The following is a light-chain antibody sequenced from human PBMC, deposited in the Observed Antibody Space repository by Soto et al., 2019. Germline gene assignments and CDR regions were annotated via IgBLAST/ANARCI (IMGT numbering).Light chain of an antibody. CDR2: GAS. J-gene: IGKJ1*01. Sequence: EIVLTQSPATLSLSPGERATLSCRASQSVSSSYLAWYQQKPGQAPRLLIYGASSRATGIPDRFSGSGSGTDFTLTISRLEPEDFAVYYCQQQRTFGQGTKVDIK. V-gene: IGKV3-20*01. CDR1: QSVSSSY. CDR3: QQQRT.